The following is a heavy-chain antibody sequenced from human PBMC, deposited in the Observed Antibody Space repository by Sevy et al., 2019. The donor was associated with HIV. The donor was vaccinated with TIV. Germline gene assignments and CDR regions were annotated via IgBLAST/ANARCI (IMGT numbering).Heavy chain of an antibody. CDR1: EFIFSNYA. CDR3: ARDLVGAYDSGGYGYFDY. V-gene: IGHV3-30*04. CDR2: ISYDGSNK. Sequence: GGSLRLSCAASEFIFSNYAMHWVRQAPGKGLEWVALISYDGSNKYYADSVKGRFTISRDISKNTLYLQMNSLRAEDTAVYYCARDLVGAYDSGGYGYFDYWGQGTLVTVSS. D-gene: IGHD3-22*01. J-gene: IGHJ4*02.